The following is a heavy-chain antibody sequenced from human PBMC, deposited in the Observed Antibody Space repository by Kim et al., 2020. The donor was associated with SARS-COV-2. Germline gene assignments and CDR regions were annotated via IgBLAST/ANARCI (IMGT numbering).Heavy chain of an antibody. V-gene: IGHV5-51*01. Sequence: GESLQISCKGSGYRFTSYWIGWVRQMPGKGLEWMGIIYPGDSDTRYSPSFQGQVTISADKSISTAYLQWSSLKASDTAMYYCARFVVVVAATLDYYYGMDVWGQGTTVTVSS. D-gene: IGHD2-15*01. CDR3: ARFVVVVAATLDYYYGMDV. J-gene: IGHJ6*02. CDR2: IYPGDSDT. CDR1: GYRFTSYW.